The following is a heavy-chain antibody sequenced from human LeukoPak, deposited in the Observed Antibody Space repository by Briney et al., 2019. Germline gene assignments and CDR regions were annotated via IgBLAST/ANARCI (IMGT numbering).Heavy chain of an antibody. V-gene: IGHV1-46*01. Sequence: ASVKVSCKASGYTFTTYGISWVRQAPGQGLEWMGIINPSGGSTSYAQKFQGRVTMTRDTSTNTVYMELSSLRSEGTAVYYCARCMVAGPFDYWGQGTLVTVSS. D-gene: IGHD6-19*01. CDR1: GYTFTTYG. J-gene: IGHJ4*02. CDR2: INPSGGST. CDR3: ARCMVAGPFDY.